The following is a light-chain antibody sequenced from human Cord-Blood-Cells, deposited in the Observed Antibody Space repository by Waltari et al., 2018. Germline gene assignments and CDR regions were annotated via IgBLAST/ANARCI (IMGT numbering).Light chain of an antibody. CDR3: SSYTSSSTLDV. Sequence: QSALTQPASVSGSPGQSITISCTGTSSDVGGYNYVPWYQQHPGKAPKLMIYYVSNRPSGVSNRFSGSKSGNTASLTISGLQAEDEADYYCSSYTSSSTLDVFGTGTKVTVL. J-gene: IGLJ1*01. CDR1: SSDVGGYNY. V-gene: IGLV2-14*03. CDR2: YVS.